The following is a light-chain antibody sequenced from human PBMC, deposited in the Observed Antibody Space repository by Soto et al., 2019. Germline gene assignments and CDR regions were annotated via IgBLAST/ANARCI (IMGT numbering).Light chain of an antibody. J-gene: IGLJ1*01. CDR1: SNDVGGDDY. CDR3: SAHTVRSTGV. V-gene: IGLV2-14*03. Sequence: QSALTQPASVSGSPGQSITISCTGTSNDVGGDDYVSWYQQYPGKAPKLMIYDVTNRPSGVSIRFSGSTSGNTASLTISGLQAEDEADYYCSAHTVRSTGVFGTGTKLTVL. CDR2: DVT.